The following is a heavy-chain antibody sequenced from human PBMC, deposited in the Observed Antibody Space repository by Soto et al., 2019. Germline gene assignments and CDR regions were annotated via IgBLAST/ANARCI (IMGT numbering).Heavy chain of an antibody. CDR2: IYPGDSDT. Sequence: XESLRIYWKCSGYSFTSYWIGWVRQMPGKGLEWMGIIYPGDSDTRYSPSFQGQVTISADKSISTAYLQWSSLKASDTAMYYCARLPSSSSWSDAFDIWGQGTMVTVSS. V-gene: IGHV5-51*01. D-gene: IGHD6-13*01. J-gene: IGHJ3*02. CDR3: ARLPSSSSWSDAFDI. CDR1: GYSFTSYW.